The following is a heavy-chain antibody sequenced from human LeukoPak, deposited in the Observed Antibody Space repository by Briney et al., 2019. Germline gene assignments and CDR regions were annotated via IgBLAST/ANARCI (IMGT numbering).Heavy chain of an antibody. D-gene: IGHD6-13*01. V-gene: IGHV4-39*07. J-gene: IGHJ4*02. CDR3: ARRRQLGNYGY. CDR2: IYYSGST. Sequence: KPSETLSLTCTVSGGSISSSSHYWGWIRQPPGKGLEWIGSIYYSGSTYYNPSLKSRVTISVDTSKNQFSLKLSSVTAADTAVYYCARRRQLGNYGYWGQGTLVTVSS. CDR1: GGSISSSSHY.